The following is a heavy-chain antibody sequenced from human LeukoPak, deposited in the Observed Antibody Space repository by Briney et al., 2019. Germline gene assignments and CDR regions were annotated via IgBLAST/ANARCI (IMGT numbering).Heavy chain of an antibody. D-gene: IGHD6-19*01. CDR2: ISAYNGNT. CDR1: GYTFTSYG. J-gene: IGHJ5*02. V-gene: IGHV1-18*01. Sequence: ASVKVSCKASGYTFTSYGISWVRQAPGQGLEWMGWISAYNGNTNYTQKFQGRVTMTTDTSTSTAYMELRSLRSDDTAVYYCARDAIAVADDDGNWFDPWGQGTLVTVSS. CDR3: ARDAIAVADDDGNWFDP.